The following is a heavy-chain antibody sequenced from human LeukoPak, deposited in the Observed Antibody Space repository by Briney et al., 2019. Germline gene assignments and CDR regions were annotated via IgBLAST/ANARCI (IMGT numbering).Heavy chain of an antibody. CDR3: ARHSYGSGSFYNLDY. CDR2: IHYSGST. J-gene: IGHJ4*02. Sequence: KTSETLSLTCTVSGGSISSNSYYWGWIRPPPGKGLEWIGSIHYSGSTNYNPSLKSRVAMSVDTSKIQFSLKLSSVTAADTAVYYCARHSYGSGSFYNLDYWGQGTLVTVSS. CDR1: GGSISSNSYY. V-gene: IGHV4-39*01. D-gene: IGHD3-10*01.